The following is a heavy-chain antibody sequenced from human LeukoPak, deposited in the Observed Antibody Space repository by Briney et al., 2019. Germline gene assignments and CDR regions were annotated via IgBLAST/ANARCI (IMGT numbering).Heavy chain of an antibody. CDR1: DSPSVAML. D-gene: IGHD6-19*01. CDR2: SSNGGST. Sequence: GGSLRSPVQPLDSPSVAMLCTGSARLQGRDWNMLQLSSNGGSTYYADSVKGRFTISRDNSKNTLYLQMSSLRAEDTAVYYCVKDRTLGSSSGPFDYWGQGTLVTVSS. CDR3: VKDRTLGSSSGPFDY. V-gene: IGHV3-64D*06. J-gene: IGHJ4*02.